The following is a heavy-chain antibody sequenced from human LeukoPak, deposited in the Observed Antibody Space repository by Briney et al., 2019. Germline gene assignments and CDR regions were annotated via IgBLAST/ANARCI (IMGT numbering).Heavy chain of an antibody. V-gene: IGHV3-30*04. CDR1: GFTFSSYA. CDR2: ISYDGSNK. CDR3: ARDDCIAVAGGCQEYFYYYYYGMDV. J-gene: IGHJ6*02. Sequence: QTGRSLRLSCAASGFTFSSYAMHWVRQAPGKGLEWVAVISYDGSNKYYADSVKGRFTISRDNSKNTLYLRMNSLRAEDTAVYYCARDDCIAVAGGCQEYFYYYYYGMDVWGQGTTVTVSS. D-gene: IGHD6-19*01.